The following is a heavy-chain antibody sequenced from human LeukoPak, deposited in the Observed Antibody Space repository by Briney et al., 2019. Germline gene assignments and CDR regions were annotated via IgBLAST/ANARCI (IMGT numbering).Heavy chain of an antibody. D-gene: IGHD1-26*01. V-gene: IGHV3-33*01. CDR3: ARDGGRRHFDY. CDR1: GFTFRNYG. J-gene: IGHJ4*02. CDR2: IWYDGTDK. Sequence: GGSLRLSCAASGFTFRNYGMHWVRQAPGKGLEWVAVIWYDGTDKDYVDSVKGRFTISRDNSKDTLYLQMNSLRAEDTAVYYCARDGGRRHFDYWGQGTLVTVST.